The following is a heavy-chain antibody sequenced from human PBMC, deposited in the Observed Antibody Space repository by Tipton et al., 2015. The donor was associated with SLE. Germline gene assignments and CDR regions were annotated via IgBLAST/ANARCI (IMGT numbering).Heavy chain of an antibody. Sequence: TLSLTCTVSGGSISGHYWSWIRQSPEKGLEYIGYIYYSGGTNYNPSLKSRVTISVDTSKNQFSLRLSSVTAADTALYYCARDISSWFDAFDIWGQGTMVTVSS. V-gene: IGHV4-59*11. CDR3: ARDISSWFDAFDI. J-gene: IGHJ3*02. CDR1: GGSISGHY. CDR2: IYYSGGT. D-gene: IGHD6-13*01.